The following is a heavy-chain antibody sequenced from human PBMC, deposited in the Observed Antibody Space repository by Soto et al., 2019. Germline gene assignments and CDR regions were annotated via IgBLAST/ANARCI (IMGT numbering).Heavy chain of an antibody. J-gene: IGHJ6*02. Sequence: SQTLSLTCAISGDSVSSNSAAWNWIRQSPSRGLEWLGRTYYRSKWYNDYAVSVKSRITINPDTSKNQFSLQLNSVTPEDTAVYYCARDREYQPYDFWSGYFHYYYGMDVWGQGTTVTVSS. CDR1: GDSVSSNSAA. CDR2: TYYRSKWYN. D-gene: IGHD3-3*01. CDR3: ARDREYQPYDFWSGYFHYYYGMDV. V-gene: IGHV6-1*01.